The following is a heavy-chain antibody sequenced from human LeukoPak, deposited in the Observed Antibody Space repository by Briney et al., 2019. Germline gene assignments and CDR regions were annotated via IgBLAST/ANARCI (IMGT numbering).Heavy chain of an antibody. CDR3: ARGLYLERAFNI. D-gene: IGHD2-8*01. Sequence: GGSLRLSCAASGFTFSSYSMNWVRQAPGKGLEWVSSISSSSSYIYYADSVKGRFTISRDNAKNSLYLQMNSLRAEDTAVYYCARGLYLERAFNIWGQGTMVTVSS. CDR2: ISSSSSYI. V-gene: IGHV3-21*01. J-gene: IGHJ3*02. CDR1: GFTFSSYS.